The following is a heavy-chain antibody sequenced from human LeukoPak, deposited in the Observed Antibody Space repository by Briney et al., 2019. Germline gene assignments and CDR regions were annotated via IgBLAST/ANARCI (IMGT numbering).Heavy chain of an antibody. D-gene: IGHD5-18*01. CDR1: AFTFGDHA. Sequence: GGSLRLSCTTSAFTFGDHAMSWVRQAPGKGLEWVGFIRSKGYGGTTEYAASVKGRFAISRDDSKSIAYLQMNSLKTEDTAVYYCTRGPTQQWVYYGMDVWGQGTTVIVSS. CDR2: IRSKGYGGTT. J-gene: IGHJ6*02. CDR3: TRGPTQQWVYYGMDV. V-gene: IGHV3-49*04.